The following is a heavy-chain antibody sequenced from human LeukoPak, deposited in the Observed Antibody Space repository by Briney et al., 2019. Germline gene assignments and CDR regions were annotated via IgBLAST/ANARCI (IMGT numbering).Heavy chain of an antibody. Sequence: GGSLRLSCAASGFTFSSHSMNWVRQTPGKGLEWVSYISSGSSARYYADSVKGRFTISRDDARNSLYLQMNSLRAEDTAVYYCARMSGSRLPGYWGQGTLVTVSA. CDR3: ARMSGSRLPGY. CDR2: ISSGSSAR. CDR1: GFTFSSHS. J-gene: IGHJ4*02. V-gene: IGHV3-48*01. D-gene: IGHD3-3*01.